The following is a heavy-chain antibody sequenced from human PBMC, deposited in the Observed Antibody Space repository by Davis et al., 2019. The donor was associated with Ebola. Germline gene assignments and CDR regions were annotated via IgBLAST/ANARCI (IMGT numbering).Heavy chain of an antibody. CDR1: GFTFSSYA. CDR2: INDIGGNP. CDR3: AREMRGLGALDL. V-gene: IGHV3-23*01. J-gene: IGHJ3*01. D-gene: IGHD3-16*01. Sequence: GESLKISCEVSGFTFSSYAMSWVRQAPGKGLQWVPGINDIGGNPQHADSVKGRFTISRDNSKNMLFLQMNSLRVEDTAVYYCAREMRGLGALDLWGQGTMVAVSS.